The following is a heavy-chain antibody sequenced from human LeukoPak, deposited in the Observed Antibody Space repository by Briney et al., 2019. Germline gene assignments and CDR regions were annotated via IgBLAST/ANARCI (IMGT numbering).Heavy chain of an antibody. V-gene: IGHV3-30*04. Sequence: PGRSLRLSCAASGFTFSTYAMHWVRQAPGKGLAWVTVISYDGNNNYYADSVKGRFTISRDNATNSLYLQMNSLRAEDTAVYYCARVIGSYGDAAYWGQGTLVTVSS. CDR2: ISYDGNNN. J-gene: IGHJ4*02. D-gene: IGHD1-26*01. CDR1: GFTFSTYA. CDR3: ARVIGSYGDAAY.